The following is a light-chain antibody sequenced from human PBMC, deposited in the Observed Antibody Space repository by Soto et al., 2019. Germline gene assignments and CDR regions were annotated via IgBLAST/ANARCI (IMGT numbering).Light chain of an antibody. CDR3: SSYTTSNSRQIV. CDR2: DVS. CDR1: SSDVGGYNY. J-gene: IGLJ1*01. V-gene: IGLV2-14*03. Sequence: QSALTQPASVSGSPGQSITISCTGTSSDVGGYNYVSWYQHHPGKAPKLLIYDVSNRPSGVSNRFSGSKSDNTASLTISGLQPEDEAFYYCSSYTTSNSRQIVFGTATKVTVL.